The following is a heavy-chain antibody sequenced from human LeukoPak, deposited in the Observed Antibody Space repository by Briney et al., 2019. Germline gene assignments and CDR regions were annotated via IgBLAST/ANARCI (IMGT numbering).Heavy chain of an antibody. CDR3: ARDPGTYDILTGYYV. V-gene: IGHV3-30*04. D-gene: IGHD3-9*01. CDR1: GFTFSSYA. CDR2: ISYDGSNK. J-gene: IGHJ4*02. Sequence: GGSLRLSCAASGFTFSSYAMHWVRQAPGKGLEWVAVISYDGSNKYYADSVKGRFTISRDNSKNTLYLQMNSLRAEDTAVYYCARDPGTYDILTGYYVWGQGTLVTVSS.